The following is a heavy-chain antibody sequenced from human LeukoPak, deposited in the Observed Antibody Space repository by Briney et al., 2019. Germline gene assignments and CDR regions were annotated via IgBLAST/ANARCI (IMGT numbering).Heavy chain of an antibody. D-gene: IGHD3-10*01. CDR2: ISYDGSNK. CDR3: ARDLNPYGSGSYDY. J-gene: IGHJ4*02. Sequence: GGSLRLSCAASGFTFSSYAMHWVRQAPGKGLEWVAVISYDGSNKYYADPVKGRFTISRDNSKNTLYLQMNSLRAEDTAVYYCARDLNPYGSGSYDYWGQGTLVTVSS. V-gene: IGHV3-30*04. CDR1: GFTFSSYA.